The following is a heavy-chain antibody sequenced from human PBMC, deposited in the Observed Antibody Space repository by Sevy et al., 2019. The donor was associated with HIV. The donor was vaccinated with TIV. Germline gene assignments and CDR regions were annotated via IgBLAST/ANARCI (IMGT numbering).Heavy chain of an antibody. Sequence: GGSLRLSCAASGFTFSSYAMHWVRQAPGKGLEWVAVISYDGSNKYYADSVKGRFTISRDNSKNTLYLQMNSLRAEDTAVYYCARDWSDILTRYRGMDVWGQGTTVTVSS. D-gene: IGHD3-9*01. CDR1: GFTFSSYA. CDR3: ARDWSDILTRYRGMDV. CDR2: ISYDGSNK. V-gene: IGHV3-30-3*01. J-gene: IGHJ6*02.